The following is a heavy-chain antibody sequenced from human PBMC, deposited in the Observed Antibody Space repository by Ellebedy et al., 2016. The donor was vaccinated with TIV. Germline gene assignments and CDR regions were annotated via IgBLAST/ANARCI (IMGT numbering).Heavy chain of an antibody. CDR1: GFTFSSYG. J-gene: IGHJ4*02. D-gene: IGHD2-15*01. CDR3: ASLGVRYCSGGSCYAASDY. CDR2: ISSRSRTI. V-gene: IGHV3-48*04. Sequence: GESLKISCAGSGFTFSSYGMTWVRQAPGEGLEWFSYISSRSRTIYYADSMNALFTISRDNAKNSLYLQMNSLRAEDTAVYYCASLGVRYCSGGSCYAASDYWGQGTLVTVSS.